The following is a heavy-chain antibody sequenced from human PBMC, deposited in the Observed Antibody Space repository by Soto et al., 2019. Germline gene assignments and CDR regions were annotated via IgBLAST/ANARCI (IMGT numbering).Heavy chain of an antibody. D-gene: IGHD3-22*01. Sequence: PSETLSLTCAVSGGTISSGGYSWSWIRQPPGKGLEWIGYIYHSGSTYYNPSLKSRVTISVDRSKNQFSLKLSSVTAADTAVYYCASSNYDSTIPLYYCGQGTLVTSPQ. V-gene: IGHV4-30-2*01. CDR3: ASSNYDSTIPLYY. CDR1: GGTISSGGYS. J-gene: IGHJ4*02. CDR2: IYHSGST.